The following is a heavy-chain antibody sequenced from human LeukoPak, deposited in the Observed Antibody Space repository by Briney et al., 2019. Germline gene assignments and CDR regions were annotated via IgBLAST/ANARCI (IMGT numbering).Heavy chain of an antibody. Sequence: GGSLRLSCAASGFTFSSYGMHWVRQAPGKGLEWVAVISYDGSNKYYADSVKGRFTISRDNSKNTLYLQMNSLRAEDTAVYYCAKALGGGEYFDYWGQGTLVTVSS. J-gene: IGHJ4*02. CDR3: AKALGGGEYFDY. CDR2: ISYDGSNK. V-gene: IGHV3-30*18. D-gene: IGHD3-16*01. CDR1: GFTFSSYG.